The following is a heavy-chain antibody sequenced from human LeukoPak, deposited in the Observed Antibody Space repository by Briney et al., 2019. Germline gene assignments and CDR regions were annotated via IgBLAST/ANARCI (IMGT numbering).Heavy chain of an antibody. CDR2: IVSTAT. CDR1: GGSISTYS. CDR3: ARDTTLASGMQY. J-gene: IGHJ4*02. D-gene: IGHD1-1*01. V-gene: IGHV4-59*01. Sequence: PSETLSLTCTVSGGSISTYSWSWVRQTPDKGLEWIGSIVSTATKYNPSLESRVAISVDTSKNQFSLRLNSLTTADTASYFCARDTTLASGMQYWGPGTLVTVSS.